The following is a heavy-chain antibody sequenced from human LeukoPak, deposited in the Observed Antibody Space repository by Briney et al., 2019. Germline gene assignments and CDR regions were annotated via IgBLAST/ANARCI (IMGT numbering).Heavy chain of an antibody. Sequence: PSETLSLTCADYGGSFSGYYWSWIRQPPGKGLEWIGEINHSGSTNYNPSLKSRVTISVDTSKNQFSLKLSSVTAADTAVYYCAGGKQLVLQRYYYFDYWGQGTLVTVSS. CDR1: GGSFSGYY. CDR2: INHSGST. V-gene: IGHV4-34*01. J-gene: IGHJ4*02. CDR3: AGGKQLVLQRYYYFDY. D-gene: IGHD6-6*01.